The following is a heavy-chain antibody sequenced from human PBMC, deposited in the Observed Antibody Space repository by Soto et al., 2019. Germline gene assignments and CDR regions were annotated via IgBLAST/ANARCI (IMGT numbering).Heavy chain of an antibody. CDR2: ISYDGSNK. CDR3: AKGPRDDWFDP. Sequence: GGSLRLSCAASGFTFSSYGMHWVRQAPGKGLEWVAVISYDGSNKYYADSVKGRFTISRDNSKNTLYLQMNSLRAEDTAVYYCAKGPRDDWFDPWGQGTLVTVSS. CDR1: GFTFSSYG. V-gene: IGHV3-30*18. J-gene: IGHJ5*02.